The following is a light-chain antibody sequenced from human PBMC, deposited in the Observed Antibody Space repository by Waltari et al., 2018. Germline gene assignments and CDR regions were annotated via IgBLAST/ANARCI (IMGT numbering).Light chain of an antibody. CDR2: EVS. CDR3: SSYTSSSTLEV. CDR1: SSYVGGYNY. J-gene: IGLJ1*01. V-gene: IGLV2-14*01. Sequence: QSALTQPASVSAPPGPSLTLSCTGTSSYVGGYNYVSWYQQPPGKAPKLMIYEVSNRPSGVSNRFSGSKSGNTASLTISGLQAEDEADYYCSSYTSSSTLEVFGTGTKVTVL.